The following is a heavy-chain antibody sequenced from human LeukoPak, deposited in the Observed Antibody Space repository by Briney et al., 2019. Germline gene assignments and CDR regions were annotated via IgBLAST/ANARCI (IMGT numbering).Heavy chain of an antibody. CDR2: IIPIFGTA. CDR1: GGTFSSYA. V-gene: IGHV1-69*13. CDR3: ARDSYTMIVAKNEYGMDV. Sequence: ASVKVSCKASGGTFSSYAISWVRQAPGQGLEWMGGIIPIFGTANYAQKFQGRVTITADESTSTAYMELSGLRSEDTAVYYCARDSYTMIVAKNEYGMDVWGQGTTVTVSS. J-gene: IGHJ6*02. D-gene: IGHD3-22*01.